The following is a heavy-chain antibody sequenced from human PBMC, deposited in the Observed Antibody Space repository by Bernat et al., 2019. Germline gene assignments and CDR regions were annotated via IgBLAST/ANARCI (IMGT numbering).Heavy chain of an antibody. CDR3: AGAYDCWSGYYRVNWFDP. V-gene: IGHV5-10-1*03. D-gene: IGHD3-3*01. CDR1: GYSFTSYW. Sequence: EVQLVQSGAEVKKPGESLRISCKGSGYSFTSYWISWVRQMPGKGLEWMGRIDPSASYTNYSPSFHGKVTISADKVISTAYMQWSSLKAADTAMYDCAGAYDCWSGYYRVNWFDPWGQGTLVTVSS. CDR2: IDPSASYT. J-gene: IGHJ5*02.